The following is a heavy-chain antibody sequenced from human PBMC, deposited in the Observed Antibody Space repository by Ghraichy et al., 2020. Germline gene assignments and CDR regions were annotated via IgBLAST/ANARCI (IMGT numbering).Heavy chain of an antibody. J-gene: IGHJ6*02. D-gene: IGHD2-2*01. CDR3: ARGVNIVVVPAATYGMDV. V-gene: IGHV4-34*01. CDR2: INHSGST. Sequence: SQTLSLTCAVYGGSFSGYYWSWIRQPPGKGLEWIGEINHSGSTNYNPSLKSRVTISVDTSKNQFSLKLSSVTAADTAVYYCARGVNIVVVPAATYGMDVWGQGTTVTVSS. CDR1: GGSFSGYY.